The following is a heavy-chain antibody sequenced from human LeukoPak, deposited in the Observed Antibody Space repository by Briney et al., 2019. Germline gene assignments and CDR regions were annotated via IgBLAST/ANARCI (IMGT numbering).Heavy chain of an antibody. D-gene: IGHD1-26*01. CDR2: IYPGDSDT. CDR3: ARLSDGIVGTIHAFDM. CDR1: GYGFTSYW. Sequence: RPGASLQISSTGSGYGFTSYWIGWVRPMPGKGLEWLGIIYPGDSDTTYSPSFQGTITISTDKNTSYAYMHRISPKASDTGMYYCARLSDGIVGTIHAFDMWAQGTRDSVSS. J-gene: IGHJ3*02. V-gene: IGHV5-51*01.